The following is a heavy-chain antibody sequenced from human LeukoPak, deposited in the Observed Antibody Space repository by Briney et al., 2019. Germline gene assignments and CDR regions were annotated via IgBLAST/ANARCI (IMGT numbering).Heavy chain of an antibody. J-gene: IGHJ4*02. V-gene: IGHV3-23*01. D-gene: IGHD4/OR15-4a*01. Sequence: GGSLRLSCAASGFIFNKHAMSWVRQAPGKGLEWVSGLSGSGGSTDYADSVKGRFTVSRDNSKNTLFLQMNSLRAKDTAIYYCAKEHDYGPADYWGQGTLVTVSS. CDR1: GFIFNKHA. CDR2: LSGSGGST. CDR3: AKEHDYGPADY.